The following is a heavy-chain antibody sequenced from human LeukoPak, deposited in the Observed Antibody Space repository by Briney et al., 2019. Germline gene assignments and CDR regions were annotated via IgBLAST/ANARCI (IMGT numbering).Heavy chain of an antibody. CDR1: GGTFTNYA. V-gene: IGHV1-69*05. CDR3: AKDDGSATMGFDS. J-gene: IGHJ5*01. Sequence: ASVKVSCKASGGTFTNYAFSWVRQAPGQGLEWMGGIIPIFRTTNYAEHFQGRVTVTTDESTSTAYLDLSSLRSEDTAVNYCAKDDGSATMGFDSWGQGTLVSVSS. CDR2: IIPIFRTT.